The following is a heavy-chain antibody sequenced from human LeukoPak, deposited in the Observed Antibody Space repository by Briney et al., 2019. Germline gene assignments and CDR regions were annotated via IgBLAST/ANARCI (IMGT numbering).Heavy chain of an antibody. CDR3: ARDSYYDSSGSDHRDWFDP. CDR1: GYTFTSYY. CDR2: INPSGGST. D-gene: IGHD3-22*01. Sequence: ASVKVSCKASGYTFTSYYMHWVRQAPGQGLEWMGIINPSGGSTSYAQKFQGRVTMTRDTSTSTVYMELSSLRSEDTAVYYCARDSYYDSSGSDHRDWFDPWGQGTLVTVSS. J-gene: IGHJ5*02. V-gene: IGHV1-46*01.